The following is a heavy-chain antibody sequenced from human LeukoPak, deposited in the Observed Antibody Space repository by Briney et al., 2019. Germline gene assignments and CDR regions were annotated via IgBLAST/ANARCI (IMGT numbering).Heavy chain of an antibody. J-gene: IGHJ4*02. Sequence: GGCLRLSCAASGFTFSSYSMNWVRQAPGKGLEWVAVISYDGSNKYYADSVKGRFTISRDNSKNTLYLQMNSLRAEDTAVYYCARERHIVVVFDYWGQGTLVTVSP. CDR1: GFTFSSYS. CDR3: ARERHIVVVFDY. V-gene: IGHV3-30*03. D-gene: IGHD2-21*01. CDR2: ISYDGSNK.